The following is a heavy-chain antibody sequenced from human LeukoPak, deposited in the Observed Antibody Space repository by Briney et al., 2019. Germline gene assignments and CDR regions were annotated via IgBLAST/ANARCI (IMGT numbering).Heavy chain of an antibody. CDR1: GGSFSGYY. V-gene: IGHV4-34*01. Sequence: SETLSLTCAVYGGSFSGYYWSWIRQPPGKGLEWIGEINHSGSTNYNPSLKSRVTISVDTSKKQFSLKLSFVTAADTAVYFCARGPPTGFYDSSGFYYVFDYWGQGTLVTVSS. CDR3: ARGPPTGFYDSSGFYYVFDY. CDR2: INHSGST. D-gene: IGHD3-22*01. J-gene: IGHJ4*02.